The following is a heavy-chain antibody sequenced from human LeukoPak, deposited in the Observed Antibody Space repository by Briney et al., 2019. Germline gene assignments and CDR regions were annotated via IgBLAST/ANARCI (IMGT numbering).Heavy chain of an antibody. V-gene: IGHV4-59*11. CDR2: IYYSGTI. Sequence: SETLSLTCTVSGGSINSHYWSWIRQPPGKGLEWIGYIYYSGTINYNPSLKRRVTISVGTSKKQFSLNLNSVTAADTAVYYCARSTINGPIGPDIWGQGTMVSVSS. J-gene: IGHJ3*02. D-gene: IGHD2-8*01. CDR1: GGSINSHY. CDR3: ARSTINGPIGPDI.